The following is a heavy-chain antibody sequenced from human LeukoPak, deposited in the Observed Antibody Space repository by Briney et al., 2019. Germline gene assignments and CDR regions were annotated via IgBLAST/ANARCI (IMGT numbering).Heavy chain of an antibody. CDR1: EFTFSSYA. Sequence: GGSLRLSCAASEFTFSSYAMSWVRRAPGKGLEWVSGIGGGGFSTYYADSVKGRFTISRDNSKNTLYLQMNSLSAEDTAMYYCARGGDPYGSGHYYFDYWGQGTLVTVSS. CDR2: IGGGGFST. V-gene: IGHV3-23*01. J-gene: IGHJ4*02. D-gene: IGHD3-10*01. CDR3: ARGGDPYGSGHYYFDY.